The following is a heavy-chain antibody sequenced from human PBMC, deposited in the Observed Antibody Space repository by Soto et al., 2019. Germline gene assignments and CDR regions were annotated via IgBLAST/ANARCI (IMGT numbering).Heavy chain of an antibody. CDR3: ARSLPDSRGGGMDV. CDR1: GGSITSYY. Sequence: SETLSLTCTVSGGSITSYYWTWIRQPPGQGLEWIGYISDIGSTSYNPSLTSRVTMLVDMSKKQFSLKLSSVTEADSAVYFCARSLPDSRGGGMDVWGQGATVTVSS. D-gene: IGHD3-10*01. CDR2: ISDIGST. V-gene: IGHV4-59*01. J-gene: IGHJ6*02.